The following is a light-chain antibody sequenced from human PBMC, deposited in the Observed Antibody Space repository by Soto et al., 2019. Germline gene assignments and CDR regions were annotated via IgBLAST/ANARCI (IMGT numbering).Light chain of an antibody. CDR1: SSDVGGYNY. CDR3: CSYAGSYTLYV. V-gene: IGLV2-11*01. Sequence: QSALTQPRSVSGSPGQSVTISCTGTSSDVGGYNYFSWYQQHPGKAPKLMIYDVSKRPSGVPDRFSGSKSGNTASLTISGLKAEDEADYYCCSYAGSYTLYVFGTGTKLTVL. J-gene: IGLJ1*01. CDR2: DVS.